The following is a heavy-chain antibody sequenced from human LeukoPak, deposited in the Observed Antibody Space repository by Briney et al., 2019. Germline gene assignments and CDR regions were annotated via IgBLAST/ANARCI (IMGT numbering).Heavy chain of an antibody. D-gene: IGHD6-13*01. CDR1: GVSISSYY. CDR2: LHYSWST. CDR3: PRRGSRSWYEGWSDT. V-gene: IGHV4-59*08. J-gene: IGHJ5*02. Sequence: PSETLSLTLTVSGVSISSYYWSWSRQPPGKRLEWIGDLHYSWSTNYNPSLKPRATISVDTSNNQLSLTLSSVTAAHTPRHYFPRRGSRSWYEGWSDTRGQRTLVTVSS.